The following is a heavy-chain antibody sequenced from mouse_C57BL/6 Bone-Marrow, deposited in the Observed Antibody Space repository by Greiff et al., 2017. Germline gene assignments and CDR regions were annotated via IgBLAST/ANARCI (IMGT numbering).Heavy chain of an antibody. J-gene: IGHJ3*01. CDR2: INPSSGYT. D-gene: IGHD2-3*01. CDR1: GYTFTSYT. CDR3: ARGDGYSSWFAY. Sequence: QVQLTQSGAELARPGASVKMSCKASGYTFTSYTMHWVKQRPGQGLEWIGYINPSSGYTKYNQKFKDKATLTADKSSSTAYMHLSSLTSEDSAVYYCARGDGYSSWFAYWGQGTLVTVSA. V-gene: IGHV1-4*01.